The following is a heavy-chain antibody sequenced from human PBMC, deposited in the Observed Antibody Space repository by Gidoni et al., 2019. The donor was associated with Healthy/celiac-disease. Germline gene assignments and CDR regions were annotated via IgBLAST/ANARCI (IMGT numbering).Heavy chain of an antibody. J-gene: IGHJ4*02. Sequence: EVQLVESGGGLVQPGGSLRLSCAASGFTFSSYWRSWVRQAPGKGLEWVANIKQDGSEKYYVDSVKGRFTSPRDNAKNSLYLQMNSLRAEDTAVYYCARRYLYYYDSSGYYFNDYWGQGTLVTVSS. V-gene: IGHV3-7*01. CDR1: GFTFSSYW. D-gene: IGHD3-22*01. CDR3: ARRYLYYYDSSGYYFNDY. CDR2: IKQDGSEK.